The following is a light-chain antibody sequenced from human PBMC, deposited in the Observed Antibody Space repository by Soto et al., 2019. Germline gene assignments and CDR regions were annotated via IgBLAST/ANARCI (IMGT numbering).Light chain of an antibody. CDR1: SSNIGAGYD. CDR3: QSYDTSLSEV. CDR2: GNN. J-gene: IGLJ3*02. V-gene: IGLV1-40*01. Sequence: QSVLTQPPSVSGAPGQRVTISCTGNSSNIGAGYDVHWYQQLPGTAPKLLLYGNNNRPSGVPDRFFVSKSGTSASLAITGLQAEDEAGYYCQSYDTSLSEVFGGGTKLTVL.